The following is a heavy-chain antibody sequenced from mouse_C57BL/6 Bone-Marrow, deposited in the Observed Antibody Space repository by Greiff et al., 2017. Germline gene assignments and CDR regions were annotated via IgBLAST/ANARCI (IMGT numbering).Heavy chain of an antibody. CDR1: GYSFTGYY. D-gene: IGHD1-1*02. V-gene: IGHV1-42*01. CDR3: AREGGGTWRGLSMDY. J-gene: IGHJ4*01. Sequence: VQLQQSGPELVKPGASVKISCKASGYSFTGYYMNWVKQSPEKSLEWIGEINPSTGGTTYNQKFKAKATLTVEKSSSTAYMQLKSLTSEDSAVYYCAREGGGTWRGLSMDYWGQGTSVTVSS. CDR2: INPSTGGT.